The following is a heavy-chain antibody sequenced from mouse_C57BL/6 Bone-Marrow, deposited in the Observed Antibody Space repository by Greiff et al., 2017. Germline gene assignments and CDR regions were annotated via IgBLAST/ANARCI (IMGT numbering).Heavy chain of an antibody. V-gene: IGHV14-4*01. CDR2: IDPENGDT. CDR1: GFNIKDDY. Sequence: VQLQQSGAELVRPGASVKLSCTASGFNIKDDYMHWVKQRPEQGLEWIGWIDPENGDTEYASKFQGKATITADTSSNTAYLQLSSLTSEDTAVYYCTLYYGSSCRWFAYWGQGTLVTVSA. J-gene: IGHJ3*01. CDR3: TLYYGSSCRWFAY. D-gene: IGHD1-1*01.